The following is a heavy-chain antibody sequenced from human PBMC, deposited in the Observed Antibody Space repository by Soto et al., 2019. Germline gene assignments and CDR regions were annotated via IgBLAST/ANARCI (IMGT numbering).Heavy chain of an antibody. V-gene: IGHV3-23*01. Sequence: EVQLLESGGNLVQPGGSLRLSCAASGFTFSNYAMSWVRQATGKGLEWVSVISGSGDSTYYADSVKGRFTISRDNSKNTLYLQMNSLRAEDTAVYYCAKRTSGWYFDYWGQGTLVTVSS. CDR2: ISGSGDST. J-gene: IGHJ4*02. D-gene: IGHD6-19*01. CDR3: AKRTSGWYFDY. CDR1: GFTFSNYA.